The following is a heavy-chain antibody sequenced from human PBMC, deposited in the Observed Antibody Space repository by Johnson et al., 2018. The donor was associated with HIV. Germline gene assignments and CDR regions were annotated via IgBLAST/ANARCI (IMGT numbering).Heavy chain of an antibody. J-gene: IGHJ3*02. D-gene: IGHD2-15*01. CDR3: ARRWWAFDAFDI. CDR1: GFTFSSYG. V-gene: IGHV3-33*01. CDR2: IWCDGSNK. Sequence: QMLLVESGGGVVQPGRSLRLSCAASGFTFSSYGMHWVRQAPGKGLEWVAVIWCDGSNKYYAASVKGRFTISRDNSKNTLYLPMNSLSAEDTAVYYCARRWWAFDAFDIWGQGTMVTVSS.